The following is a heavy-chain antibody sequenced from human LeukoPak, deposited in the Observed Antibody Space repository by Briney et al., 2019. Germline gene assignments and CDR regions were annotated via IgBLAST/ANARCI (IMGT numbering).Heavy chain of an antibody. V-gene: IGHV3-30-3*01. CDR3: ARDIFDY. CDR1: GFTFSSYA. Sequence: GSLRLSCAASGFTFSSYAMHWVRQAPGKGLEWVAVISYDGSNKYYADSVKGRFTISRDNSKNTLYLQMNSLRAEGTAVYYCARDIFDYWGQGTLVTVSS. J-gene: IGHJ4*02. CDR2: ISYDGSNK.